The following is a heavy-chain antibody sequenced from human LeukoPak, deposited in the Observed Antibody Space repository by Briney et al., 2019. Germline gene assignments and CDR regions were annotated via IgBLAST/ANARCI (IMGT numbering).Heavy chain of an antibody. V-gene: IGHV3-30*18. CDR1: GYTFTGYY. CDR2: ISYDGSNK. J-gene: IGHJ4*02. CDR3: AKGLVPGSYYYGAFDY. Sequence: SCKASGYTFTGYYMHWVRQAPGKGLEWVAVISYDGSNKYYADSVKGRFTISRDNSKNTLYLQMNSLRAEDTAVYYCAKGLVPGSYYYGAFDYWGQGTLVTVSS. D-gene: IGHD1-26*01.